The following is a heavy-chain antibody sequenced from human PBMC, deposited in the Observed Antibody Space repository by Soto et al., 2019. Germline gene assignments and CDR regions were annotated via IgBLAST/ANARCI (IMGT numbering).Heavy chain of an antibody. Sequence: GGSLRLPCAASGFTFDDYAMHWVRQAPGKGLEWVSGISWNSGSIGYADSVKGRFTISRDNAKNSLYLQMNSLRAEDTALYYCARGCSSTSCYAYYYYYYMDVWGKGTTVTDSS. CDR3: ARGCSSTSCYAYYYYYYMDV. J-gene: IGHJ6*03. CDR2: ISWNSGSI. D-gene: IGHD2-2*01. CDR1: GFTFDDYA. V-gene: IGHV3-9*01.